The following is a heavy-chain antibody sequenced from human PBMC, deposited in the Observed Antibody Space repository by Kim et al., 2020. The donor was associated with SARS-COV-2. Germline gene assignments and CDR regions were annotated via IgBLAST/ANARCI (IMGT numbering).Heavy chain of an antibody. CDR2: ISWTSGSI. V-gene: IGHV3-9*01. CDR3: AKDCCAPKAHVYYYGSGSYRGWNGMDV. D-gene: IGHD3-10*01. J-gene: IGHJ6*02. CDR1: GFTFDDYA. Sequence: GGSLRLSCAASGFTFDDYAMHWVRQAPGKGLEWVSGISWTSGSIGYADSVKGRFTISRDNAKNSLYLQMNSLRAEDTALYYCAKDCCAPKAHVYYYGSGSYRGWNGMDVWGQETTVTGSS.